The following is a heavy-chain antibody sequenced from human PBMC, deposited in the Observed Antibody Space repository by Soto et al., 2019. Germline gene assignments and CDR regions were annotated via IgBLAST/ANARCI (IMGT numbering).Heavy chain of an antibody. J-gene: IGHJ4*02. D-gene: IGHD2-15*01. CDR3: ALDCSGGSCYLGQFDY. Sequence: SVQVSCKASGGTFSSYTISWARQAPGQGLEWMGRIIPILGIANYAQKFQGRVTITADKSTSTAYMELSSLRSEDTAAYYCALDCSGGSCYLGQFDYWGQGNLVTVSS. CDR1: GGTFSSYT. CDR2: IIPILGIA. V-gene: IGHV1-69*02.